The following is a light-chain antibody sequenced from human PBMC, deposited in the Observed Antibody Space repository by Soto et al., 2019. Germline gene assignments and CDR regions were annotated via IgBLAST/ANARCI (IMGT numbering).Light chain of an antibody. CDR3: HQYDSSPVT. CDR1: QSVSSSF. CDR2: GAS. V-gene: IGKV3-20*01. Sequence: EIVLTQSPGTLSLSPGERATLSCRASQSVSSSFLAWYQQKPGQAPRLLICGASSRATGIPDRFSGSGSGTDFTLTISRLEPEDFAVYYCHQYDSSPVTFGQGTKVEIK. J-gene: IGKJ1*01.